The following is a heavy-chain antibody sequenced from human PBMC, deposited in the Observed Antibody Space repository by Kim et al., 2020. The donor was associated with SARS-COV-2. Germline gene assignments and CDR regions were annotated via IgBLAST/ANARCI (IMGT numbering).Heavy chain of an antibody. V-gene: IGHV4-4*02. CDR3: ARDLYYNYYYGMDV. J-gene: IGHJ6*02. Sequence: SETLSLTCAVSGGSISSSNWWSWVRQPPGKGLEWIGEIYHSGSTNYNPSLKSRVTISVDKSKNQFSLKLSSVTAADTAVYYCARDLYYNYYYGMDVWGQGTTVTVSS. CDR2: IYHSGST. CDR1: GGSISSSNW.